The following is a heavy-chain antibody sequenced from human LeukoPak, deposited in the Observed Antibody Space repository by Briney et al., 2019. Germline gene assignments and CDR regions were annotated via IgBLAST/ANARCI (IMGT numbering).Heavy chain of an antibody. Sequence: SETLSLTCAVYGGSFSGYYWSWIRQPPGKGLEWIGEINHSGSTNYNPSLKSRVTISVDTSKNQFSPKLSSVTAADTAVYYCARDTLYWFDPWGQGTLVTVSS. CDR2: INHSGST. CDR3: ARDTLYWFDP. V-gene: IGHV4-34*01. D-gene: IGHD2-2*02. J-gene: IGHJ5*02. CDR1: GGSFSGYY.